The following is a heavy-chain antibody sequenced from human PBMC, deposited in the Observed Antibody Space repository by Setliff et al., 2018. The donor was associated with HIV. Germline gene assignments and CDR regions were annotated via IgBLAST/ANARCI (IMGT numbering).Heavy chain of an antibody. Sequence: ASVKVSCKASGYTFTDYYIHWVRQDPGQGLEWMGWIYPNTGGTHYAQKFQGRVTMTRDTSISTAYMELSRLRSDDTAVYYCARSTTADWGQGTMVTVSS. V-gene: IGHV1-2*02. J-gene: IGHJ4*02. CDR2: IYPNTGGT. D-gene: IGHD4-17*01. CDR3: ARSTTAD. CDR1: GYTFTDYY.